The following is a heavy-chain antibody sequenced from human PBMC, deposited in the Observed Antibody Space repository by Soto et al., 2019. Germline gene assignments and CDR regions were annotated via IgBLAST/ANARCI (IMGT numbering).Heavy chain of an antibody. D-gene: IGHD5-18*01. CDR2: ISYDGSNK. CDR1: GFTFSSYA. V-gene: IGHV3-30*14. Sequence: GGSLRLSCAASGFTFSSYAMHWVRQAPGKGLEWVAVISYDGSNKYYADSVKGRFTISRDNSKNTLYLQMNSLRAEDTAVYYCARSSSPRKPYSNGLYFDYWCQGTLVTVSS. J-gene: IGHJ4*02. CDR3: ARSSSPRKPYSNGLYFDY.